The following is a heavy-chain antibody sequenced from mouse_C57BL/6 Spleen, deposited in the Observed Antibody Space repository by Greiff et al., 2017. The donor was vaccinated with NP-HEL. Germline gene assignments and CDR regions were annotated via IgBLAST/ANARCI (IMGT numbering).Heavy chain of an antibody. CDR2: LYYSGTI. D-gene: IGHD3-2*02. CDR3: ARDTAQAPAWFAY. V-gene: IGHV3-5*01. J-gene: IGHJ3*01. Sequence: EVQLQESGPGLVKPSQTVFLTCTVTGISITTGYYRWSWIRQFPGNKLEWIGYLYYSGTITYNQSLTRRTNITRNTPKNQCFLEMNSMTAEDTATYYCARDTAQAPAWFAYWGQGTLVTVSA. CDR1: GISITTGYYR.